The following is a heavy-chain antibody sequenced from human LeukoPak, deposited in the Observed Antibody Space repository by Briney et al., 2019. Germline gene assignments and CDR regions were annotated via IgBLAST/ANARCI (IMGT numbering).Heavy chain of an antibody. CDR2: ISYDGSNE. Sequence: PGRSLRLSCAASGFTFSSYAMHWVRQAPGKGLEWVAVISYDGSNEYYADSVKGRFTISRDNSKNTLYLQMNSLRAEDTAVYYCARDLTNYYYYYYGMDVWGQGTTVTVSS. V-gene: IGHV3-30*04. D-gene: IGHD1-1*01. J-gene: IGHJ6*02. CDR1: GFTFSSYA. CDR3: ARDLTNYYYYYYGMDV.